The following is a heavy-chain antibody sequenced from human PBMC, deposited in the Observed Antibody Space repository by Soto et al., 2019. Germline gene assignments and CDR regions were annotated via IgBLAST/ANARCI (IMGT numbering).Heavy chain of an antibody. CDR3: ARDRGYCSGGSCYAAHFDF. CDR1: GFTFRSYS. V-gene: IGHV3-21*01. D-gene: IGHD2-15*01. CDR2: ISSSSSYI. J-gene: IGHJ4*02. Sequence: AGGSLRLSCGASGFTFRSYSMNWVRQAPGKGLEWVSSISSSSSYIYYADSVKGRFTISRDNAKNSLYLQMNSLRAEDTAVYFCARDRGYCSGGSCYAAHFDFWGQGTLVTVSS.